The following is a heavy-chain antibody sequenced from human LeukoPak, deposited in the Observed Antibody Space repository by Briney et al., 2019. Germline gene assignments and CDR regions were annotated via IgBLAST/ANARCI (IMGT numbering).Heavy chain of an antibody. J-gene: IGHJ3*02. CDR2: ISAYNGNT. CDR3: ARDLTQDDAFGI. CDR1: DYTCTSYG. V-gene: IGHV1-18*04. Sequence: ASVKVSCKASDYTCTSYGISWVRQAPGQGLEWMGWISAYNGNTNYAQKLQGRVTMTTDTSTSTAYMELRSLRSDDTAVYYCARDLTQDDAFGIWGQGTMVTVSS. D-gene: IGHD2-21*02.